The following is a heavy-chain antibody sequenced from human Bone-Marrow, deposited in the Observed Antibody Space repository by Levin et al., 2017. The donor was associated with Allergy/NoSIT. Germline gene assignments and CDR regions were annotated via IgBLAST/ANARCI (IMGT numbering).Heavy chain of an antibody. CDR3: VSCVPGDLKYFDT. CDR2: MYSSGNP. CDR1: GDSITRSGYY. V-gene: IGHV4-39*01. Sequence: PSETLSLTCIISGDSITRSGYYWGWIRQSPGKGLEWMGSMYSSGNPYYSPSLRSRVTISLDTTKNQFFLRLKSVTAADTAVYYCVSCVPGDLKYFDTWGRGTLVTVSS. D-gene: IGHD7-27*01. J-gene: IGHJ2*01.